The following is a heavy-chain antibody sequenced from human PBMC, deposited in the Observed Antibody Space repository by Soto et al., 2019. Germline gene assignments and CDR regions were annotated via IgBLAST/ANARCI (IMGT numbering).Heavy chain of an antibody. CDR3: AKEMGDYYDSSGSWFDP. D-gene: IGHD3-22*01. J-gene: IGHJ5*02. V-gene: IGHV3-23*01. Sequence: VGSLRLSCAASGFTFSSYVMSWARQAPWKGLEWVSAISGSGGNTYYADSVKGRFTISRDNSKNTLFLQMNSLRAEDTALYFCAKEMGDYYDSSGSWFDPWGQGTLVTVSS. CDR2: ISGSGGNT. CDR1: GFTFSSYV.